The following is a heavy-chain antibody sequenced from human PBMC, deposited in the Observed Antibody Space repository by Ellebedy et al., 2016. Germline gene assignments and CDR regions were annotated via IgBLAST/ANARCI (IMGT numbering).Heavy chain of an antibody. Sequence: SETLSLTXTVSGGSISSYYWSWIRQPPGKGLEWIGYIYYSGSTNYNPSLKSRVTISVDTSKNQFSLKLSSVTAADTAVYYCASAYQFGYSYGSFDYWGQGTLVTVSS. CDR1: GGSISSYY. CDR2: IYYSGST. D-gene: IGHD5-18*01. V-gene: IGHV4-59*13. J-gene: IGHJ4*02. CDR3: ASAYQFGYSYGSFDY.